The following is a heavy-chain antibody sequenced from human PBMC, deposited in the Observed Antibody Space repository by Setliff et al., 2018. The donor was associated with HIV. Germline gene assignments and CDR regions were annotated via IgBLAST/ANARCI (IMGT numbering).Heavy chain of an antibody. J-gene: IGHJ3*02. CDR3: ARDVDYTDAFDI. D-gene: IGHD4-4*01. V-gene: IGHV1-2*06. Sequence: ASVKVSCKASGYTFTSYYIHWVRQAPGQGPEWLGRINPKSGGTRYAQKFQGRVSMTRDTAISTAYMELSRLRSDDSAVYYCARDVDYTDAFDIWGQGTMVT. CDR1: GYTFTSYY. CDR2: INPKSGGT.